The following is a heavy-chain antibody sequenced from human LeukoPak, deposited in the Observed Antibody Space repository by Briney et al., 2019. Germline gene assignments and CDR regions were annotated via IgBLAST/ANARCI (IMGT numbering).Heavy chain of an antibody. Sequence: GGSLRLSCAASGFTFRNYWMGWVRQAPGRGLEWVANIKEDGNMKQYADSVRGRFTISRDNAKSSLYLQMSGLRAEDSAVYYCARDETSGYFVYWGQGTLVTVSS. CDR3: ARDETSGYFVY. CDR1: GFTFRNYW. J-gene: IGHJ4*02. CDR2: IKEDGNMK. D-gene: IGHD2-15*01. V-gene: IGHV3-7*01.